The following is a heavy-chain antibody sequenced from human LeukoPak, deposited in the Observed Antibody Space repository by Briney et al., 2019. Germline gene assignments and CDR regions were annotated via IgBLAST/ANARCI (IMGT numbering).Heavy chain of an antibody. J-gene: IGHJ4*02. V-gene: IGHV1-69*13. CDR3: ARAPEYYYGSGSYYKGPFDY. CDR2: ITPIFGTA. CDR1: GGTFSSYA. D-gene: IGHD3-10*01. Sequence: GASVKVSCKASGGTFSSYAISWVRQAPGQGLEWMGGITPIFGTANYAQKFQGRVTITADESTSTAYMELSSLRSEDTAVYYCARAPEYYYGSGSYYKGPFDYWGQGTLVTVSS.